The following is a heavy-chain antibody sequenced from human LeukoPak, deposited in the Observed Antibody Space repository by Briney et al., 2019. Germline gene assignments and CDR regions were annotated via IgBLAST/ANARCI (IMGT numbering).Heavy chain of an antibody. CDR1: GFTFSSYS. Sequence: PGGSLRLSCAASGFTFSSYSMNWVRQAPGKGLEWVSSISSSSSYIYYADSVKGRFTISRDNAKNSLYLQMNSLRAEDTAVYYCARERYGGKESYFDYWGQGTLVTVSS. J-gene: IGHJ4*02. D-gene: IGHD4-23*01. CDR3: ARERYGGKESYFDY. CDR2: ISSSSSYI. V-gene: IGHV3-21*01.